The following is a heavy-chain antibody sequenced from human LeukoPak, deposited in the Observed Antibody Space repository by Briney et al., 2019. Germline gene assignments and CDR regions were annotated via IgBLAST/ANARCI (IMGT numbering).Heavy chain of an antibody. CDR2: ISGSGGST. CDR1: GFTISSYA. CDR3: AKDGSSSWLFDY. Sequence: GGSLSLSCAASGFTISSYAMSWVLQAPGKGLEWVSAISGSGGSTYYADSVKGRFTISRDNSKNTLYLQMNSLRAEDTAVYYCAKDGSSSWLFDYWGQGTLVTVSS. D-gene: IGHD6-13*01. V-gene: IGHV3-23*01. J-gene: IGHJ4*02.